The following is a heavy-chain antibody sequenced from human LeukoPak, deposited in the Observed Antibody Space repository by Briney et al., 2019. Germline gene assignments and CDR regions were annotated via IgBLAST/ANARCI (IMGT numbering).Heavy chain of an antibody. V-gene: IGHV3-23*01. CDR2: ISGSGGST. D-gene: IGHD6-19*01. CDR3: AKELSGGWPFDY. J-gene: IGHJ4*02. CDR1: GFTFSSYA. Sequence: GGSLRLSCAASGFTFSSYAMSWVRQAPGKGLEWVSAISGSGGSTYYADSVKGRFTISRDNSKNTMFLQMNSLRAEDTAIYYCAKELSGGWPFDYWGQGALVTVSS.